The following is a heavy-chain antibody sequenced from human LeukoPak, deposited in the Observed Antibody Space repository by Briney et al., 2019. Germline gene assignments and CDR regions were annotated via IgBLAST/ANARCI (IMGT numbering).Heavy chain of an antibody. Sequence: GGSLRLSCAASGFTFSSYAMSWVRQAPGGGLEWVSAISGSGGSTYYADSVKGRFTISRDNSKNTLYLQMNSLRAEDTAVYYCTKNIVVVPAASFDYWGQGTLVTVSS. CDR3: TKNIVVVPAASFDY. D-gene: IGHD2-2*01. J-gene: IGHJ4*02. CDR2: ISGSGGST. V-gene: IGHV3-23*01. CDR1: GFTFSSYA.